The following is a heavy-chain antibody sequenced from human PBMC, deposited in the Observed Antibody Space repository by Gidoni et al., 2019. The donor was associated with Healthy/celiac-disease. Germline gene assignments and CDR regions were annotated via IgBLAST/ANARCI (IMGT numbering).Heavy chain of an antibody. CDR3: ARGIAGGDQH. J-gene: IGHJ1*01. Sequence: EVQLVESGGGLVQPGGSLSLSCAASGFNCSSYSMHWGRQAPGKGLEWVSSISRSSSYIYYADSVKGRFTISRDNAKNSLYLQMNSLRAEDTAVYYCARGIAGGDQHWGQGTLVTVSS. V-gene: IGHV3-21*01. D-gene: IGHD2-21*01. CDR1: GFNCSSYS. CDR2: ISRSSSYI.